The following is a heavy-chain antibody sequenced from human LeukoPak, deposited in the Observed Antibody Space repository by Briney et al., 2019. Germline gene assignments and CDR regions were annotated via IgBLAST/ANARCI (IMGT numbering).Heavy chain of an antibody. CDR1: GFTFSSYA. J-gene: IGHJ4*02. Sequence: GGSLRLPCAASGFTFSSYAMSWVRQAPGKGLEWVSVIYSTGSTYYADYVKGRFTVSRDTSSNTVYLQMNSLTAEDTAVYYCARHLRVYAFDYWGQGTLVTVSS. D-gene: IGHD2-8*01. CDR2: IYSTGST. CDR3: ARHLRVYAFDY. V-gene: IGHV3-66*02.